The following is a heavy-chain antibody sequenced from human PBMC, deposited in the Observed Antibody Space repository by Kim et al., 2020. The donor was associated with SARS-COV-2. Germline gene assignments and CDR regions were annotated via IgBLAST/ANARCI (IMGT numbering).Heavy chain of an antibody. D-gene: IGHD3-10*01. CDR2: INSDGSST. CDR3: ARDLSDYYGSGSYYLYYYYGMDV. J-gene: IGHJ6*02. CDR1: GFTFSSYW. V-gene: IGHV3-74*01. Sequence: GGSLRLSCAASGFTFSSYWMHWVRQAPGKGLVWVSRINSDGSSTSYADSVKGRFTISRDNAKNTLYLQMNSLRAEDTAVYYCARDLSDYYGSGSYYLYYYYGMDVWGQGTTVTVSS.